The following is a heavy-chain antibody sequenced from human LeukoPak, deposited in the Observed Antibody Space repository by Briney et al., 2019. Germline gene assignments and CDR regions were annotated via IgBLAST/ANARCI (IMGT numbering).Heavy chain of an antibody. CDR2: ISHDESRK. CDR3: ARGVTVVRGVIWYYWNGMDV. V-gene: IGHV3-30-3*01. Sequence: QTGGSLRLSCAASGFTFSNYPMHWVRQAPSKGLEWVTMISHDESRKFYAVSVKGRFTVSRVNSKNTLFLHMSSLGPEDTAIYYCARGVTVVRGVIWYYWNGMDVWGQGTTVTVSS. CDR1: GFTFSNYP. D-gene: IGHD3-10*01. J-gene: IGHJ6*02.